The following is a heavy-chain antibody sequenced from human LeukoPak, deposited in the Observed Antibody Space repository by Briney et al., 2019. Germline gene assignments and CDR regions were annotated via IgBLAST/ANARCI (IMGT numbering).Heavy chain of an antibody. CDR1: GFTFSSYS. J-gene: IGHJ5*02. V-gene: IGHV3-21*01. CDR3: ARAGGSYLNWFDP. Sequence: GGSLRLSCAASGFTFSSYSMNWVRQAPGKGLEWVSSISSSSSYIYYAASVKGRFTISRDNAKNSLYLQMNSLRAEDTAVYYCARAGGSYLNWFDPWGQGTLVTVSS. CDR2: ISSSSSYI. D-gene: IGHD1-26*01.